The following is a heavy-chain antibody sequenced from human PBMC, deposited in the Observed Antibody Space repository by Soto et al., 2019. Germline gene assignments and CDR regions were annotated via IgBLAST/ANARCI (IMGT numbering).Heavy chain of an antibody. J-gene: IGHJ4*02. V-gene: IGHV1-69*01. Sequence: QVQLVQSGAEVKKPGSSVKVSCKASGGTFSSYAISWVRQAPGQGLEWMGGIIPIFGTVNYAQKFQGRVTITADESTSTAYMELSSLRSEDTAVYYCARDTEEYCSGGSCYIIFDYWGQGTLVTVSS. CDR1: GGTFSSYA. CDR3: ARDTEEYCSGGSCYIIFDY. CDR2: IIPIFGTV. D-gene: IGHD2-15*01.